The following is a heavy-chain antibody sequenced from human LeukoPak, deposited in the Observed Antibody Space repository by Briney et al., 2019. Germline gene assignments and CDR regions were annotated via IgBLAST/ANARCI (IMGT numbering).Heavy chain of an antibody. Sequence: PGGSLRLSCAASGFTFSSYGMHWVRQAPGKGLEWVAFIRYDGSNKYHADSVKGRFTIFRDNSKNTLYLQMNSLRAEDTAVYYCAKPERIQYCSGGSCSPYYYYMDVWGKGTTVTISS. CDR3: AKPERIQYCSGGSCSPYYYYMDV. V-gene: IGHV3-30*02. CDR1: GFTFSSYG. J-gene: IGHJ6*03. D-gene: IGHD2-15*01. CDR2: IRYDGSNK.